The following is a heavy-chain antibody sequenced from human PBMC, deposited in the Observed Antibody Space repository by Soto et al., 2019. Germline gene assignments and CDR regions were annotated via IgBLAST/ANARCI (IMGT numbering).Heavy chain of an antibody. V-gene: IGHV1-3*01. D-gene: IGHD3-3*01. J-gene: IGHJ6*03. CDR3: ARVTRYYDFWSGYYYYYMGV. CDR2: INAGSGNT. Sequence: ASVKVSCKASGYTFTSYAMHWVRQAPGQRLEWMGWINAGSGNTSYAQKFQGRVTITRNTSISTAYMELSSLRSEDTAVYYCARVTRYYDFWSGYYYYYMGVRGKGTTVTVSS. CDR1: GYTFTSYA.